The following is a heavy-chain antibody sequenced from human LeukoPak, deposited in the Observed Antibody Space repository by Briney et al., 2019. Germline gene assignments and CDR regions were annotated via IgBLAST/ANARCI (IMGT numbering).Heavy chain of an antibody. V-gene: IGHV3-7*03. CDR3: ARNNGMDV. J-gene: IGHJ6*02. CDR1: GFALSSHW. CDR2: VNRDGSET. Sequence: GGSLRLSCAASGFALSSHWMTWVRQVPGRGPEWVANVNRDGSETYYLDSVKGRFTISKDNAKNSLYLQMNSLRAEDAALYHCARNNGMDVWGQGTTVIVSS.